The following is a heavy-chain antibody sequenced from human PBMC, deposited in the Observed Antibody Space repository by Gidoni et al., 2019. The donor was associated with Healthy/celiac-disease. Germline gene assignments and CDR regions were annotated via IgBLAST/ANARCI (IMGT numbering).Heavy chain of an antibody. V-gene: IGHV1-69*04. D-gene: IGHD5-18*01. J-gene: IGHJ6*02. CDR1: GGTFSSYA. CDR3: ARDPRGYSYGPSREDV. Sequence: HVQLVQSGAEVKKPGSSVKVSCKASGGTFSSYAISWVRQAPGQGLEWMGRIIPILGIANYAQKFQGRVTITADKSTSTAYMELSSLRSEDTAVYYCARDPRGYSYGPSREDVWGQGTTVTVSS. CDR2: IIPILGIA.